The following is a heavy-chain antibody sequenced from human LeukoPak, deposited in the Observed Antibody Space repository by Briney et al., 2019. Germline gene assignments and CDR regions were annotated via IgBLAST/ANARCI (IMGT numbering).Heavy chain of an antibody. D-gene: IGHD5-18*01. CDR3: ARGGLWGSFDY. Sequence: GGSLRLSCTASGFTFSSYWMSWVRQAPGKGLEWVASIQQDGSEKYYVDSVKGRFTISRDNAKNSLYLQMNSLRAEDTAVYYCARGGLWGSFDYWGQGTLVTVSS. CDR1: GFTFSSYW. V-gene: IGHV3-7*01. J-gene: IGHJ4*02. CDR2: IQQDGSEK.